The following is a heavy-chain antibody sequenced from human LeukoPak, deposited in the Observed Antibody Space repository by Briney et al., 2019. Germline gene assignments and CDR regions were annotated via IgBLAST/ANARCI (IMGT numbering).Heavy chain of an antibody. CDR3: AKDLGEESGTTVVTGSILFDI. Sequence: GGSLRLSCAASGFTFSSHAMSWVRQAPGKGLEWVSAISGSGGSTYYADSVKGRFTISRDNSKNTLYLQMNSLRAEDTAVYYCAKDLGEESGTTVVTGSILFDIWGQGTMVTVSS. CDR2: ISGSGGST. D-gene: IGHD4-23*01. J-gene: IGHJ3*02. CDR1: GFTFSSHA. V-gene: IGHV3-23*01.